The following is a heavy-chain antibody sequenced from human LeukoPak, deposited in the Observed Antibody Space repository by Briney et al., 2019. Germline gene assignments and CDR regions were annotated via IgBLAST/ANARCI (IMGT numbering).Heavy chain of an antibody. Sequence: GGSLRLSCAASGFTFSNAWMSWVRQAPGKGLEWVGRIKSKTDGGTTDYAAPVKGRFTISRDDSKNTLYLQMNSLKTEDTAVYYCTTDHVDIVATIVNQHNNYYYYYGMDVWGQGTTVTVSS. J-gene: IGHJ6*02. CDR2: IKSKTDGGTT. V-gene: IGHV3-15*01. CDR3: TTDHVDIVATIVNQHNNYYYYYGMDV. CDR1: GFTFSNAW. D-gene: IGHD5-12*01.